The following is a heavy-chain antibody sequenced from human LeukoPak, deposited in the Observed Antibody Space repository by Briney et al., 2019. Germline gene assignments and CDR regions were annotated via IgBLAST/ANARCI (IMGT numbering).Heavy chain of an antibody. Sequence: ASVKVSCKASGYTFTGYYMHWVRQAPGQGLEWMGRINPNSGGTNYAQKFQGRVTMTRDTSIGTAYMELSRLRSDDTAVYYCARDVDTAMVTTDYWGQGTLVTVSS. J-gene: IGHJ4*02. D-gene: IGHD5-18*01. V-gene: IGHV1-2*06. CDR2: INPNSGGT. CDR3: ARDVDTAMVTTDY. CDR1: GYTFTGYY.